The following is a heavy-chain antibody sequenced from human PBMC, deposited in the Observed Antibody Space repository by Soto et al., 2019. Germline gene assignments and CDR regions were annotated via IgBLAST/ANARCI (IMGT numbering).Heavy chain of an antibody. Sequence: QVQLVQSGAEVKKPGSSVKVSCKASGGTFSSCAISWVRQAPGQGLEWMGGIIPIFGTANYAQKFQGRVTITADESTSTAYMELSSLRSEDTAVYYCARELLSDNGSLVAFDIWGQGTMVTVSS. D-gene: IGHD1-26*01. J-gene: IGHJ3*02. CDR1: GGTFSSCA. V-gene: IGHV1-69*01. CDR3: ARELLSDNGSLVAFDI. CDR2: IIPIFGTA.